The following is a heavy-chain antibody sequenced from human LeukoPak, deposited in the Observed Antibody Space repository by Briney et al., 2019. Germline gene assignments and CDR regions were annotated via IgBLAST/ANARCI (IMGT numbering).Heavy chain of an antibody. J-gene: IGHJ1*01. Sequence: PSETLSLTCTVSGGSISSSSYYWGWIRQPPGKGLEWIGSIYYSGSTYYNPSLKSRVTISVDTSKNQFSLKLSSVTAADTAVYYCARDAGFGELLYVWYFQHWGQGTLVTVSS. V-gene: IGHV4-39*07. CDR3: ARDAGFGELLYVWYFQH. D-gene: IGHD3-10*01. CDR1: GGSISSSSYY. CDR2: IYYSGST.